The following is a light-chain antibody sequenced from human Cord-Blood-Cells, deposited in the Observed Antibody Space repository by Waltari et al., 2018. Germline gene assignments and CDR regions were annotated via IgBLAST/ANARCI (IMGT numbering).Light chain of an antibody. J-gene: IGKJ4*01. V-gene: IGKV1-33*01. Sequence: DIKMTQSPSSLSASVGDRVTITCQASPDISNYLNWYQQKPGKAPKLLIYDASILKKGXXXXFSGSGSGTDFTFTISSLQPEDIATYYCQQYDNLLFTFGGGTKVEIK. CDR3: QQYDNLLFT. CDR2: DAS. CDR1: PDISNY.